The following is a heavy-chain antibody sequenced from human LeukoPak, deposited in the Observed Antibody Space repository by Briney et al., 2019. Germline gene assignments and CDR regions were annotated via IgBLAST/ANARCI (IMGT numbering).Heavy chain of an antibody. D-gene: IGHD3-3*01. J-gene: IGHJ4*02. V-gene: IGHV4-59*04. CDR1: GGSISSYY. CDR2: IYYSGST. CDR3: ARFWSARYFDY. Sequence: PSETLSLTCTVSGGSISSYYWSWIRQPPGKGLEWIGYIYYSGSTYYNPSLKSRVTISVDTSKNQFSLKLSSVTAADTAVYYCARFWSARYFDYWGQGTLVTVSS.